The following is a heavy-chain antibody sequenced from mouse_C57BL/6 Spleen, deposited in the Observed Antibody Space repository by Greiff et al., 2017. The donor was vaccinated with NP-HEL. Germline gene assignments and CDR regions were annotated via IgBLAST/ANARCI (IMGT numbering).Heavy chain of an antibody. D-gene: IGHD1-1*01. Sequence: EVQGVESGGGLVQPGESLKLSCESNEYEFPSHDMSWVRQTPEKRLELVAAINSDGGSTYYTDTMERRFTISRDNTKKTLYLQMIRLRTEDTAWCYCARARGSSYDWYFDVWGTGTTVTVAS. V-gene: IGHV5-2*01. CDR1: EYEFPSHD. CDR3: ARARGSSYDWYFDV. CDR2: INSDGGST. J-gene: IGHJ1*03.